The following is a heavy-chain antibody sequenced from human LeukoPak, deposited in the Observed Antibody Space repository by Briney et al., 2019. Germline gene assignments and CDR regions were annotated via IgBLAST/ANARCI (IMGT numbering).Heavy chain of an antibody. CDR3: ARDVKKTTVTISYYYYYYMGV. Sequence: ASVKVSCKASGYTFTSYGISWVRQAPGQGLEWMGWISAYNGNTNYAQKLQGRVTMTTDTSTSTAYMELRSLRSDDTAVYYCARDVKKTTVTISYYYYYYMGVWGKGTTVTISS. V-gene: IGHV1-18*01. J-gene: IGHJ6*03. CDR2: ISAYNGNT. D-gene: IGHD4-17*01. CDR1: GYTFTSYG.